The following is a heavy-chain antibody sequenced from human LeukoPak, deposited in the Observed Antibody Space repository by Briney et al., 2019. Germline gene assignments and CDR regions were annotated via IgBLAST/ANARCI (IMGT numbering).Heavy chain of an antibody. CDR1: GFTVSSNY. V-gene: IGHV3-23*01. Sequence: QTGGSLRLSCAASGFTVSSNYMSWVRQAPGKRLEWVSGISHNGDRIYYADSVKGRFTISRDNSKNTLYLQMNSLRPEDTALYYCTKDSVAAAGTAWFDPWGQGTLVTVSS. J-gene: IGHJ5*02. CDR3: TKDSVAAAGTAWFDP. CDR2: ISHNGDRI. D-gene: IGHD6-13*01.